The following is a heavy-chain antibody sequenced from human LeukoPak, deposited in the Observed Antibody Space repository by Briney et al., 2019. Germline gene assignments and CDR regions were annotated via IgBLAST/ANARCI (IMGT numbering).Heavy chain of an antibody. V-gene: IGHV1-8*03. CDR1: GGTFSSYA. CDR2: MNPNSGNT. CDR3: ARGEVELAY. J-gene: IGHJ4*02. Sequence: ASVKVSCKASGGTFSSYAISWVRQATGQGLEWMGWMNPNSGNTGYAQKFQGRVTITRNTSISTAYMELSSLRSEDTAVYYCARGEVELAYWGQGTLVTVSS. D-gene: IGHD2-15*01.